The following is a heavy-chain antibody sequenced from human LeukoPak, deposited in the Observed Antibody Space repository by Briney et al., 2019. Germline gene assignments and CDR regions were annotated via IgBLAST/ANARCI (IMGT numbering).Heavy chain of an antibody. CDR1: GFTFSSYW. V-gene: IGHV3-7*01. CDR3: ARDSYGSGITPFDP. D-gene: IGHD3-10*01. Sequence: PVGSLRLSCAASGFTFSSYWMSWVRQAPGKGLEWVANIKQDGSEKYYVDSVKGRFTISRDNAKNSLYLQMNSLRAEDTAVYYCARDSYGSGITPFDPWGQGTLVTVSS. J-gene: IGHJ5*02. CDR2: IKQDGSEK.